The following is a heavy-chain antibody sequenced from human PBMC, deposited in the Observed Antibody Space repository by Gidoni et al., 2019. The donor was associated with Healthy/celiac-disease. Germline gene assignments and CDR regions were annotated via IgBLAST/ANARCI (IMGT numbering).Heavy chain of an antibody. CDR2: IKSKTDGGTT. CDR3: TTDPPTLLYRRYFDY. J-gene: IGHJ4*02. V-gene: IGHV3-15*01. Sequence: EVQLVESGGGLVKTGGSLRLSCAASGFTFSNAWMSWVRQALGQGLEGVGRIKSKTDGGTTDYAAHMKGRFTISRDDSKNTLYLQMNSLKTEDTAVYYCTTDPPTLLYRRYFDYWGQGTLVTVSS. CDR1: GFTFSNAW. D-gene: IGHD2-8*01.